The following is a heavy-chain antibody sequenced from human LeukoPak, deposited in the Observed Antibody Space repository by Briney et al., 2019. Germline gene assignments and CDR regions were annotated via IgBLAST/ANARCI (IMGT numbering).Heavy chain of an antibody. D-gene: IGHD3-10*01. Sequence: GGSLRLSCAASGFTFSSYGMHWVRQAPGKGLEWGAVIWYDGSNKYYADSVKGRFTISRDNSKNTLYLQMNSLRAEDTAVYYCARDLRSSGNYYYGMDVWGKGTTVTVSS. J-gene: IGHJ6*04. CDR1: GFTFSSYG. CDR2: IWYDGSNK. CDR3: ARDLRSSGNYYYGMDV. V-gene: IGHV3-33*01.